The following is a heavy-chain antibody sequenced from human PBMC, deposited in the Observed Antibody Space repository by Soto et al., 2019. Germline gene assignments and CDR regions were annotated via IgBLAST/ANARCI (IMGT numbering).Heavy chain of an antibody. J-gene: IGHJ4*02. CDR1: GCTFSTYS. V-gene: IGHV3-21*01. CDR2: ISSISSYI. D-gene: IGHD3-3*01. Sequence: EVQLVESGGGLVKPGGSLRLSCAASGCTFSTYSMNWDRQAQGKGLEWVSSISSISSYIYYADSVKGRFTISRDNAKNSLYLHMNSLRAEDTAVYYCARDLNTYYDFWSGYYEYWGQGTLVAVSS. CDR3: ARDLNTYYDFWSGYYEY.